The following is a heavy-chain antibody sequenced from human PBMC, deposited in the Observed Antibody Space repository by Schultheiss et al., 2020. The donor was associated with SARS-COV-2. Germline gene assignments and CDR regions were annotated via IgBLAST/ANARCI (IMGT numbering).Heavy chain of an antibody. V-gene: IGHV4-59*12. CDR2: IYNGGST. D-gene: IGHD3-3*01. CDR3: ARVGFLEWFRLGGMDV. CDR1: GGSFSGYY. J-gene: IGHJ6*02. Sequence: SETLSLTCAVYGGSFSGYYWSWIRQPPGKGLEWIGYIYNGGSTNYNPSLKSRVTISVDKSKNQFSLKLSSVTAADTAVYYCARVGFLEWFRLGGMDVWGQGTMVTVSS.